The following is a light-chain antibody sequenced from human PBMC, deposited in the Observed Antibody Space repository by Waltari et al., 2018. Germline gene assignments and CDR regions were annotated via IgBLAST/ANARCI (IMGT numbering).Light chain of an antibody. CDR3: MQPLQTPWT. CDR1: QSLLHSNGKNY. J-gene: IGKJ1*01. V-gene: IGKV2-28*01. CDR2: LGS. Sequence: DIVMTQSPLSLLVTPGEPASLPCRSSQSLLHSNGKNYLDWYLQKPGQSPQLLIFLGSNRASGVPDRFSGSGSGTDFTLKISRVEAEDVGVYYCMQPLQTPWTFGQGTKVEIK.